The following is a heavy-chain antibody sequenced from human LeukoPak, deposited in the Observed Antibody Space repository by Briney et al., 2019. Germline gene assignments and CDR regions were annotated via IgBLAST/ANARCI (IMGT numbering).Heavy chain of an antibody. CDR2: IKSKTDGGTT. CDR3: TTSFYDWYYFDY. CDR1: GFTFSNAW. V-gene: IGHV3-15*01. J-gene: IGHJ4*02. D-gene: IGHD3-16*01. Sequence: GGSLRLSCAASGFTFSNAWMSWVRQAPGKGLEWVGRIKSKTDGGTTDYAAPVKGRFTISRDDSKNTLYLQMNSLKTEDTAVYYCTTSFYDWYYFDYWGQGTLVIVSS.